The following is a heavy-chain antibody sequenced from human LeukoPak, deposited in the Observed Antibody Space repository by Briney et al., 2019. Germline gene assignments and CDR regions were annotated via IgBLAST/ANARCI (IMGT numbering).Heavy chain of an antibody. V-gene: IGHV3-23*01. D-gene: IGHD2-15*01. Sequence: GGSLRLSCAASGITFSSYAMSWVRLAPGKGLGWVSAISGSGGCTYYADSVKGRFTISRDNSKNTLYLQMNSLRAEDTAVYYCAKDARTAYCSGGSCYRIDWFDPWGQGTLVTVSS. CDR2: ISGSGGCT. CDR1: GITFSSYA. J-gene: IGHJ5*02. CDR3: AKDARTAYCSGGSCYRIDWFDP.